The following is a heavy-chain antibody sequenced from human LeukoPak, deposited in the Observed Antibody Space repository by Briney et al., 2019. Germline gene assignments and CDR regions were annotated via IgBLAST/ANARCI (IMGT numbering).Heavy chain of an antibody. Sequence: ASVKVSCKASGYTFTSYAMNWVRQAPGQGLEWMGWINTNTGNPTYAQGFTGRFVFSLDTSVSTAYLQISSLKAEDTAVYYCARDHRIVAAAGGAFDIWXQGTMVTVSS. V-gene: IGHV7-4-1*02. CDR2: INTNTGNP. J-gene: IGHJ3*02. CDR3: ARDHRIVAAAGGAFDI. CDR1: GYTFTSYA. D-gene: IGHD6-13*01.